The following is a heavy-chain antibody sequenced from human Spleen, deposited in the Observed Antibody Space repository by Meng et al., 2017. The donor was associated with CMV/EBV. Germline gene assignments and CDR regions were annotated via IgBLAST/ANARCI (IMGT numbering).Heavy chain of an antibody. CDR1: DFSFNRYA. D-gene: IGHD6-19*01. V-gene: IGHV3-30*04. CDR2: ISYDGSNE. CDR3: ARDRRQFTPTAVGPDY. Sequence: GESLKISCAASDFSFNRYAMHWVRQAPGKGLEWVALISYDGSNEYYADSVKGRFTISRDNSKNTLYLQMNSLRAEDTALYYCARDRRQFTPTAVGPDYWGQGTLVTVSS. J-gene: IGHJ4*02.